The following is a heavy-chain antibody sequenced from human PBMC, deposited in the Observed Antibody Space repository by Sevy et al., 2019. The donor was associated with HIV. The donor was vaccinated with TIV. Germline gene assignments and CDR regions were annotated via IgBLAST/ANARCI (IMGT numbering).Heavy chain of an antibody. J-gene: IGHJ4*02. Sequence: GGSLRLSCAASGFSFSGYGMHWVRQAPGKGLEWVAVIWYDGTNKEYKDSVKGRYTMSRDNSKNTLYLQMNSLRAEDTAVYYCARERIAVAGMGYYFDFWGQGTLVTVSS. CDR3: ARERIAVAGMGYYFDF. V-gene: IGHV3-33*01. CDR2: IWYDGTNK. D-gene: IGHD6-19*01. CDR1: GFSFSGYG.